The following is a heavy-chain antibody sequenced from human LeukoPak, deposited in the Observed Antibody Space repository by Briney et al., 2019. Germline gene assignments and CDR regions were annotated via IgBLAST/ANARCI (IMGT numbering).Heavy chain of an antibody. V-gene: IGHV4-30-4*01. CDR3: ARVDMATIFDY. CDR2: ISYSGST. D-gene: IGHD5-24*01. CDR1: GGSISSANMY. Sequence: PSGTLSLTCNVPGGSISSANMYWSWIRPPPGKGPEWIGYISYSGSTYYNASLKSRVTISFDTSNNRFSLKLTSMTAADTAIYFCARVDMATIFDYWGQGALVTVSS. J-gene: IGHJ4*02.